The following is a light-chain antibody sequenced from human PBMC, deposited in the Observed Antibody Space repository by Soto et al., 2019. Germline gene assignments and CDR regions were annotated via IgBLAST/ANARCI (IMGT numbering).Light chain of an antibody. CDR2: KAS. V-gene: IGKV1-5*03. CDR1: QSISNW. Sequence: DIQMTQSPSTLSASVGDRVTITCRASQSISNWLAWYQQKPGTAPNLLIYKASTLQSGVPSRFSGSGXGTXXTLTXNXXQPXDXXTXXCPQYSDNWTFGQGTKVEIK. CDR3: PQYSDNWT. J-gene: IGKJ1*01.